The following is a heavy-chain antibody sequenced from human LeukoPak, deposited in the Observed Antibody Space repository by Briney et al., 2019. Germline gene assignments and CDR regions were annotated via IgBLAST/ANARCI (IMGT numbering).Heavy chain of an antibody. CDR3: ARDHGEFGELYHRIDF. Sequence: SQTLSLTCTVSGGSISSGCDYWSRLRGPAGKGLDWFGRIYISGSTNYNLSLKSRVTISVDTSKNQFSLKLSSVTAADTAVYYCARDHGEFGELYHRIDFWGRGTRVTVSS. D-gene: IGHD3-10*01. V-gene: IGHV4-61*02. CDR2: IYISGST. J-gene: IGHJ4*02. CDR1: GGSISSGCDY.